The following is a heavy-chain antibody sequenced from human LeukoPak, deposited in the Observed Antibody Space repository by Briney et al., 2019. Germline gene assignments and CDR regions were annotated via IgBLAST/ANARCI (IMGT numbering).Heavy chain of an antibody. V-gene: IGHV3-7*01. CDR3: ARVSSKATVRGLITKKNYYYYYMDV. Sequence: ETLSLTCTVSGGSISSSSYYWGWIRQPPGKGLEWVANIKQDGSEKYYVDSVKGRFTISRDNAKNSLYLQMNSLRAEDTAVYYCARVSSKATVRGLITKKNYYYYYMDVWGKGTTVTISS. CDR2: IKQDGSEK. J-gene: IGHJ6*03. CDR1: GGSISSSSYY. D-gene: IGHD3-10*01.